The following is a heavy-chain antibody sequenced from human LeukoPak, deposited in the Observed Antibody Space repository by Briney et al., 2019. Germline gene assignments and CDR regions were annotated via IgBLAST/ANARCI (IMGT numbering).Heavy chain of an antibody. CDR1: GFTFRNYV. D-gene: IGHD3-10*01. V-gene: IGHV3-30*03. CDR3: AREGYYGSGSPPSLYFDY. J-gene: IGHJ4*02. CDR2: TSSDLKVK. Sequence: GGSLRLSCAASGFTFRNYVIHWVRQAPGKGLEWVAVTSSDLKVKLYADSVKGRFTISRDNSRSTLYLQMNSLRPEDTAIYYCAREGYYGSGSPPSLYFDYWGQGTLVTVSS.